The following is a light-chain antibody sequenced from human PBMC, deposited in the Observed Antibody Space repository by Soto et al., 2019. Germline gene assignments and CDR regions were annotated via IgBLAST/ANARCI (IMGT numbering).Light chain of an antibody. CDR3: QQYNDWPSMYT. CDR2: DAS. CDR1: QSVSSY. Sequence: EIVLTQSPATLSLSPGERATLSCRASQSVSSYLAWYQQKPGQAPRLLIYDASNRATGIPARFSGSGSGTDFTLTISSLEPEDFAVYYCQQYNDWPSMYTFGQGTKLEMK. J-gene: IGKJ2*01. V-gene: IGKV3-11*01.